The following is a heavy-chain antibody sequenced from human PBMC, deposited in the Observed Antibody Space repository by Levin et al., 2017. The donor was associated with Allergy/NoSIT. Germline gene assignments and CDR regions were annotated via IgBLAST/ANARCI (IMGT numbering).Heavy chain of an antibody. V-gene: IGHV3-23*01. CDR3: AKPHYYDSSGGASYLFWYFDL. Sequence: PGESLKISCAASGFTFSSYAMSWVRQAPGKGLEWVSAISGSGGSTYYADSVKGRFTISRDNSKNTLYLQMNSLRAEDTAVYYCAKPHYYDSSGGASYLFWYFDLWGRGTLVTVSS. D-gene: IGHD3-22*01. J-gene: IGHJ2*01. CDR2: ISGSGGST. CDR1: GFTFSSYA.